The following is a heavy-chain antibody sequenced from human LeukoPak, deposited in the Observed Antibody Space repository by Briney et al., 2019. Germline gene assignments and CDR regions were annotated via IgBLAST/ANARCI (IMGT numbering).Heavy chain of an antibody. CDR2: ISAYNGNT. D-gene: IGHD6-19*01. CDR3: ARAVAGTPVKH. J-gene: IGHJ1*01. CDR1: GYTFTSYG. Sequence: ASVKVSCKSSGYTFTSYGISWVRQAPGQELEWMGWISAYNGNTNYAQKLQGRVTMTTDTSTSTAYMELRSLRSDDTAVYYCARAVAGTPVKHWGQGTLVTVSS. V-gene: IGHV1-18*01.